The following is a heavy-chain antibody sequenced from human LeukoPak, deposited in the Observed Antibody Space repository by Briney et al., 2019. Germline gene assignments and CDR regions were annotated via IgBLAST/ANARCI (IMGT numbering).Heavy chain of an antibody. D-gene: IGHD3-10*01. Sequence: GGSLRLSCAASGFTFSSYWMSWVRQAPGRGLEWVANIKQDGSEKYYVDSVKGRFTISRDNAKNSLYLQMNSLRAEDTAVYYCARDKGTGATPRGLDVWGKGTTVTVSS. V-gene: IGHV3-7*01. J-gene: IGHJ6*04. CDR3: ARDKGTGATPRGLDV. CDR1: GFTFSSYW. CDR2: IKQDGSEK.